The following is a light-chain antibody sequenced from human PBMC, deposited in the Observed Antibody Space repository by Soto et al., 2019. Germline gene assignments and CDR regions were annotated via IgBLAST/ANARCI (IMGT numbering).Light chain of an antibody. Sequence: EVVLTQSPGTLSLSPGERATFSCMASQSVAANYLACYQQKRGQAPRLLIDGAFSRATGIPDRFSGSGSGTNFPLTISMMETEDFSAYYCHQYGTAPLTFGPGTKVDIK. J-gene: IGKJ3*01. CDR3: HQYGTAPLT. CDR2: GAF. CDR1: QSVAANY. V-gene: IGKV3-20*01.